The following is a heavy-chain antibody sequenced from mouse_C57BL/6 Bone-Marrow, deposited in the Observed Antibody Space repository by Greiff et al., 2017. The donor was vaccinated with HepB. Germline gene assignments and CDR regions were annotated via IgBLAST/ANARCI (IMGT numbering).Heavy chain of an antibody. CDR3: ARENYGSSQFAY. CDR2: INPNNGGT. V-gene: IGHV1-26*01. J-gene: IGHJ3*01. Sequence: EFQLQQSGPELVKPGASVKISCKASGYTFTDYYMNWVKQSHGKSLEWIGDINPNNGGTSYNQKFKGKATLTVDKSSSTAYMELRSLTSEDSAVYYCARENYGSSQFAYWGQGTLVTVSA. CDR1: GYTFTDYY. D-gene: IGHD1-1*01.